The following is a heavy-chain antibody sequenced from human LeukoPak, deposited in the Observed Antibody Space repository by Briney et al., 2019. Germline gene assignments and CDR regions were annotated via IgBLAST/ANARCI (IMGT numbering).Heavy chain of an antibody. CDR2: INPNSGGT. J-gene: IGHJ4*02. Sequence: ASVKVSCKASGYTFTGYYMHWVRQAPGQGLEWMGWINPNSGGTNYAQKFQGRVTMTRDTSISTAYMELSRLRSDDTAVYYCARVPAMAYYFGYWGQGTLVTVSS. D-gene: IGHD5-18*01. CDR1: GYTFTGYY. CDR3: ARVPAMAYYFGY. V-gene: IGHV1-2*02.